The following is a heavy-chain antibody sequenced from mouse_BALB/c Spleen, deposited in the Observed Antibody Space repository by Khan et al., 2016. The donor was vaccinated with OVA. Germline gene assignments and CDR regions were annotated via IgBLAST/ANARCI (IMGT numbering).Heavy chain of an antibody. J-gene: IGHJ3*01. CDR1: GFTFSDYY. CDR2: ISDGGSYT. Sequence: EVELVESGGGLVKPGGSLKLSCAASGFTFSDYYMYWVRQTPEKRLEWVATISDGGSYTYYPESVKGRFTISRDTAKNNLYLQMSSLKSEDTAMYYCARSGYGGFAYWSQGTLVTVSA. D-gene: IGHD1-1*02. CDR3: ARSGYGGFAY. V-gene: IGHV5-4*02.